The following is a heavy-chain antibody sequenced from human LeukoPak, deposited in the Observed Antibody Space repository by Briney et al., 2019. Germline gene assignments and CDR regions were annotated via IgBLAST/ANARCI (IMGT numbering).Heavy chain of an antibody. J-gene: IGHJ6*03. V-gene: IGHV3-23*01. CDR1: GFTFSSYA. Sequence: GGSLRLSCAASGFTFSSYAMSWVRQAPGKGLEWFSAIRGSGASTYYADSVKGRFTISRDNSKNTLYLQMNSLRAEDTAVCYCAKGGGNPRGDYYYYYMDVWGKGTTVTVSS. D-gene: IGHD4-23*01. CDR3: AKGGGNPRGDYYYYYMDV. CDR2: IRGSGAST.